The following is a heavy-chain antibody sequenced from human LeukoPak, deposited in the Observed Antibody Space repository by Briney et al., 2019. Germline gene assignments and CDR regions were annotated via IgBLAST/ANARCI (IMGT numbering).Heavy chain of an antibody. V-gene: IGHV3-48*01. CDR2: ISSSSGTI. CDR1: GFAFSSYS. CDR3: AKDRTVGASYWYFDL. Sequence: PGGSLRLSCAASGFAFSSYSMNWVRQAPGKGLEWVSYISSSSGTIYYADSVKGRFTISRDSSKNTLFLHMNTLRAEDTAIYYCAKDRTVGASYWYFDLWGRGTLVTVSS. D-gene: IGHD1-26*01. J-gene: IGHJ2*01.